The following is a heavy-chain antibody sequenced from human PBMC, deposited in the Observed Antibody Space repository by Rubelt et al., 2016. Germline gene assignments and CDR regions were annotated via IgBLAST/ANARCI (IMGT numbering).Heavy chain of an antibody. CDR3: ASRVAGDGMDV. D-gene: IGHD3-10*01. J-gene: IGHJ6*02. CDR1: GGTFSSYA. CDR2: INPNSGVT. V-gene: IGHV1-2*02. Sequence: QVQLVQSGAEVKKPGSSVKVSCKASGGTFSSYAISWVRQAPGQGLEWMGWINPNSGVTNYAQKFQGRVTMTRDTSISTAYMELSRLRSDDTAVYYCASRVAGDGMDVWGQGTTVTVSS.